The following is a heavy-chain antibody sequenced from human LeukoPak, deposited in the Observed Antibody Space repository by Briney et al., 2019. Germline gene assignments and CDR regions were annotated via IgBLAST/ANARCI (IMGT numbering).Heavy chain of an antibody. CDR1: GYTFTSYY. V-gene: IGHV1-2*02. CDR2: INPNSGGT. CDR3: ARVAGYRSRLDY. D-gene: IGHD5-24*01. J-gene: IGHJ4*02. Sequence: ASVKVSCKASGYTFTSYYMHWVRQAPGQGLEWMGWINPNSGGTNYAQKFQGRVTMTRNTSISTAYMELSRLRSDDTAVYYCARVAGYRSRLDYWGQGTLVTVSS.